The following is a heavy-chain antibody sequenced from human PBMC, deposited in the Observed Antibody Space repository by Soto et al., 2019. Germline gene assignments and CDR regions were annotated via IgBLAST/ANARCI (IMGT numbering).Heavy chain of an antibody. Sequence: EVQLVESGGGLVQPGGSLRLSCAASGFTFSSYWMHWVRQALGKGLVWVSRINSDGSSTTYADSVKGRFTISRDNAKNTLYLQMNSLRAEDTAVYYCARVETCSSTSCYAVFDYWGQGTLVTVSS. J-gene: IGHJ4*02. D-gene: IGHD2-2*01. V-gene: IGHV3-74*03. CDR1: GFTFSSYW. CDR3: ARVETCSSTSCYAVFDY. CDR2: INSDGSST.